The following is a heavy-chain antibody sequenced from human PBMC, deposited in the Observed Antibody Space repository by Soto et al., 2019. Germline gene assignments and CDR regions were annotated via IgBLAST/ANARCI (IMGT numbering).Heavy chain of an antibody. D-gene: IGHD6-19*01. V-gene: IGHV3-7*03. CDR3: ARDVIAVAATFDY. J-gene: IGHJ4*02. Sequence: GGSLRLSCAASGFTFSSYWMSWVRQAPGKGLEWVANINQDVSEKYYVDSVKGRFTISRDNAKNSLYLQMNSLRAEDTAVYYCARDVIAVAATFDYWGQGTLVTVSS. CDR1: GFTFSSYW. CDR2: INQDVSEK.